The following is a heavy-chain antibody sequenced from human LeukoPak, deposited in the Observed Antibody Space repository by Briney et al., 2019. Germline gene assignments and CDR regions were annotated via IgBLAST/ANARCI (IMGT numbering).Heavy chain of an antibody. CDR2: ITGRPNNYAT. Sequence: GGSLRLSCAASGFTFSGSAMHWVRQASGKGLEWLGRITGRPNNYATVSAASVKGRFTISRDDSKNTAYLQMTSLKSDDTAVYYCAKDRLYCSGSNCQSRAFGGYFDYWGQGTLVTVSS. CDR3: AKDRLYCSGSNCQSRAFGGYFDY. CDR1: GFTFSGSA. D-gene: IGHD2-15*01. V-gene: IGHV3-73*01. J-gene: IGHJ4*02.